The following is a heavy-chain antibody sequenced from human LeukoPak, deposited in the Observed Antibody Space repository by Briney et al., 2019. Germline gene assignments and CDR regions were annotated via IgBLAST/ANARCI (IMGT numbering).Heavy chain of an antibody. V-gene: IGHV3-48*01. Sequence: GGSLRLSCAASGFTFSRDSMNWVHQAPGKGLEWVSYINGGGSPIFYADSVRGRFTISRDNAKNSLYLQMNSLRAEDTAVYYCARYLGGEDYGALSYWGQGTLVIVSS. J-gene: IGHJ4*02. CDR1: GFTFSRDS. CDR2: INGGGSPI. D-gene: IGHD4-17*01. CDR3: ARYLGGEDYGALSY.